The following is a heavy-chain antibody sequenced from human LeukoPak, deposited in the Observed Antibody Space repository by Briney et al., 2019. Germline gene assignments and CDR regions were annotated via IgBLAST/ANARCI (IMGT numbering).Heavy chain of an antibody. CDR3: ARDPGGYCSSTSCYRAHFDY. CDR2: ISYDGSNK. V-gene: IGHV3-30-3*01. J-gene: IGHJ4*02. Sequence: GRSLRLSCAASGFTFSSYAMHWVRQAPGKGPEWVAVISYDGSNKYYADSVKGRFTISRDNSKNALYLQMNSLRAEDTAVYYCARDPGGYCSSTSCYRAHFDYWGQGTLVTVSS. CDR1: GFTFSSYA. D-gene: IGHD2-2*01.